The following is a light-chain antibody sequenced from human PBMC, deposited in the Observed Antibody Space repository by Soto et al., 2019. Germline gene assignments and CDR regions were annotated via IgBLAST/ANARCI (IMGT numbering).Light chain of an antibody. CDR3: AAWDDSLSVHYV. Sequence: QSVLTQPPSASGTPGQRVIISCSGTSSNIGSNYVYWYQQVPGTAPKLLIYKNNQRPSGVPDRFSGSKSGSSAPLAISGLRSEDEADYYCAAWDDSLSVHYVFGVGTKVTVL. CDR2: KNN. CDR1: SSNIGSNY. J-gene: IGLJ1*01. V-gene: IGLV1-47*01.